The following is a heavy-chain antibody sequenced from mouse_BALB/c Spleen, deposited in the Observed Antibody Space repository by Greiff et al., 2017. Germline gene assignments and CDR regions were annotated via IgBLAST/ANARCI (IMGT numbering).Heavy chain of an antibody. J-gene: IGHJ2*01. Sequence: QVQLQQSRAELVRPGSSVKISCKASGYAFSSYWMNWVKQRPGQGLEWIGQIYPGDGDTNYNGKFKGKATLTADKSSSTAYMQLSSLTSEDSAVYFCARYGVYYRYYFDYWGQGTTLTVSS. CDR1: GYAFSSYW. D-gene: IGHD2-14*01. CDR3: ARYGVYYRYYFDY. V-gene: IGHV1-80*01. CDR2: IYPGDGDT.